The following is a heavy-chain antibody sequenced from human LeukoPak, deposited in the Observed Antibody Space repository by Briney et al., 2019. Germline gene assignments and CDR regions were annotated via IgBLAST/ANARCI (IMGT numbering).Heavy chain of an antibody. V-gene: IGHV4-4*02. D-gene: IGHD6-13*01. Sequence: SETLSLTCAVSGGSISSSNWWSWVRQPPGKGLEWIGEIYHSGSTNYNPPLKSRVTISVDKSKNQFSLKLSSVTAADTAVYYCARELGIAAAGYYYYYGMDVWGQGTTVTVSS. J-gene: IGHJ6*02. CDR2: IYHSGST. CDR3: ARELGIAAAGYYYYYGMDV. CDR1: GGSISSSNW.